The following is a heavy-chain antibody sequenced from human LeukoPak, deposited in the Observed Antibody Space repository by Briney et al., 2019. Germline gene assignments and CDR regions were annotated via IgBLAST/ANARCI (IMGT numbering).Heavy chain of an antibody. D-gene: IGHD3-3*01. J-gene: IGHJ4*02. CDR3: ASTIFGY. CDR1: GGSFSGYY. V-gene: IGHV4-34*01. CDR2: INHSGST. Sequence: PSETLSLTCAAYGGSFSGYYWSWIRQPPGKGLEWIGEINHSGSTNYNPSLKSRVTISVDKSKNQFSLKLSSVTAADTAVYYCASTIFGYWGQGTLVTVSS.